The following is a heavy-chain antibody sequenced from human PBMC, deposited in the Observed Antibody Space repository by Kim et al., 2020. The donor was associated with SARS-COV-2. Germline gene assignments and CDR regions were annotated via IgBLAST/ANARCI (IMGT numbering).Heavy chain of an antibody. CDR2: IYYSGST. J-gene: IGHJ4*02. CDR1: GDSINTYY. D-gene: IGHD3-10*01. Sequence: SETLSLTCTFSGDSINTYYWSWIRQPPGKGLEWIGYIYYSGSTNYNPSLKSRVTISIDTSKNQFSLKLSSVTAADTAVYYCARGPTMVPHFENWGQGTLVTVSS. CDR3: ARGPTMVPHFEN. V-gene: IGHV4-59*01.